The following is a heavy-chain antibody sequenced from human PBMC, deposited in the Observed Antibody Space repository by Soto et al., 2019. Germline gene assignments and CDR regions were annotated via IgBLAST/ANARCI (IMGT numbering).Heavy chain of an antibody. CDR3: ARQKYDFWSGFQTPLGMDV. CDR2: INPNSGGT. J-gene: IGHJ6*02. Sequence: ASVKVSCTASGYTFTGYYMHWVRQAPGQGLEWMGWINPNSGGTNYAQKFQGWVTMTRDTSISTAYMELSRLRSDDTAVFYCARQKYDFWSGFQTPLGMDVWGQGTTVTVSS. V-gene: IGHV1-2*04. D-gene: IGHD3-3*01. CDR1: GYTFTGYY.